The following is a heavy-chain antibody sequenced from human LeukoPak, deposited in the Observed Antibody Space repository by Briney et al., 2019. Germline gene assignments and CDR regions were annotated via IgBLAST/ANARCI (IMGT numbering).Heavy chain of an antibody. CDR3: AKGGYTQIDYGMDV. Sequence: GGSLRLSCAASGFTFSSYAVSWVRQAPGKGLEWVSTISGSGGSTYYADSVKGRFTISRDNSKNTLYLQMNSLRAEDTAVYYCAKGGYTQIDYGMDVWGKGTTVTVSS. CDR2: ISGSGGST. D-gene: IGHD5-18*01. J-gene: IGHJ6*04. CDR1: GFTFSSYA. V-gene: IGHV3-23*01.